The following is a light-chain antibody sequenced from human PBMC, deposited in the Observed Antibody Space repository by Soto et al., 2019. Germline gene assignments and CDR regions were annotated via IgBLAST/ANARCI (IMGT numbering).Light chain of an antibody. Sequence: DIQMTQSSSSLSASVGDRVTITCRASQSISSYLNWYQKKPGKAPKLMIYKASTLKSGVPSRFSGNGSETDFTLTIRSLQPEDLATYDGQQSYSTPRLTFRGGTKLDIK. CDR1: QSISSY. V-gene: IGKV1-39*01. J-gene: IGKJ4*01. CDR3: QQSYSTPRLT. CDR2: KAS.